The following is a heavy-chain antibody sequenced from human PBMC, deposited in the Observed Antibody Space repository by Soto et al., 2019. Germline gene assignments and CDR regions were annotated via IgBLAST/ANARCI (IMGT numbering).Heavy chain of an antibody. D-gene: IGHD3-3*01. Sequence: ASVTVSCQVSGYTLTDLSRQWVRQAPGKGLEWMGGFDPEDGETIYAQKFQGRVTMTEDTATDTAYMELSSLRSEDTAVYYCATHRSGRFLEWLPEGSLGYWGQGTLVTVSS. V-gene: IGHV1-24*01. CDR3: ATHRSGRFLEWLPEGSLGY. CDR2: FDPEDGET. J-gene: IGHJ4*02. CDR1: GYTLTDLS.